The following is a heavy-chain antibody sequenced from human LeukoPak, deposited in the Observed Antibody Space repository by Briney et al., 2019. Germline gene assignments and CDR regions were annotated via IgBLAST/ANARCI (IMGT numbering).Heavy chain of an antibody. Sequence: KSSETLSLTCTVSGGSISSYYWSWIRQPAGKGLEWIGRIYTSGSTNYNPSLKSRVTMSVDTSKNQFSLKLSSVTAADTAVYYCARENTIFGVVIILDYWGQGTLVTVSS. CDR1: GGSISSYY. D-gene: IGHD3-3*01. CDR2: IYTSGST. CDR3: ARENTIFGVVIILDY. J-gene: IGHJ4*02. V-gene: IGHV4-4*07.